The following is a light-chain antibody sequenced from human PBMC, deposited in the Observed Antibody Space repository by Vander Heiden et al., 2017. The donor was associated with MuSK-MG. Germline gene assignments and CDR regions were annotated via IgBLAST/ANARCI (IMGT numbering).Light chain of an antibody. CDR1: QSISSW. CDR3: QQYNSYSRT. V-gene: IGKV1-5*03. Sequence: DVQIIQSLSTLSASVGDRVTITCRASQSISSWLAWYQQKPGKAPKLLIYKASSLESGVPSRFSGSGSGTEFTLTISSLQPDDFATYYCQQYNSYSRTFGQGTKVEIK. CDR2: KAS. J-gene: IGKJ1*01.